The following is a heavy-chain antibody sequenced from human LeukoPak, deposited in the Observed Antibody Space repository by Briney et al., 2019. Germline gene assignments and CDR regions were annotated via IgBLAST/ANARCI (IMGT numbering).Heavy chain of an antibody. CDR3: ASESVAVALPDY. J-gene: IGHJ4*02. CDR1: GGSFNGYY. CDR2: INHSGST. V-gene: IGHV4-34*01. Sequence: SETLSLTCAVYGGSFNGYYWSWIRQPPGKGLEWIGEINHSGSTNYNPSLKSRVTISVDTSKNQFSLKLSSVTAAGTAVYYCASESVAVALPDYWGQGTLVTVSS. D-gene: IGHD6-19*01.